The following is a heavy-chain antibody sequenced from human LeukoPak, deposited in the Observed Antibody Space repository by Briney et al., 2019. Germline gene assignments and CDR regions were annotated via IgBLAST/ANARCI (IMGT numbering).Heavy chain of an antibody. CDR3: ARSLRVRGVPDYMDV. CDR2: IYKNAIT. CDR1: GFTVSSNY. Sequence: GGSLRLSCAASGFTVSSNYMTWVRQAPGKGLEWVSVIYKNAITYYADTVKGRFTISRDNSKNMLYLQMNSLGAEDTAVYYCARSLRVRGVPDYMDVWGKGTTATISS. V-gene: IGHV3-53*01. J-gene: IGHJ6*03. D-gene: IGHD3-10*01.